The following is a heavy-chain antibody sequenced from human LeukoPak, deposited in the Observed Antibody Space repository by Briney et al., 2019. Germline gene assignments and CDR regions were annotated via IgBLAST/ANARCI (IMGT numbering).Heavy chain of an antibody. D-gene: IGHD2-2*01. CDR3: ARDTPSGYCSSTSCYDY. CDR2: IIPIFGTA. CDR1: GGTFSSYA. Sequence: SVKVSCKASGGTFSSYAISWVRQAPGQGLEWMGGIIPIFGTANYAQKFQGRVTITTDESTSTAYMELSSLRSEDTAVYYCARDTPSGYCSSTSCYDYWGQGTLVTVSS. J-gene: IGHJ4*02. V-gene: IGHV1-69*05.